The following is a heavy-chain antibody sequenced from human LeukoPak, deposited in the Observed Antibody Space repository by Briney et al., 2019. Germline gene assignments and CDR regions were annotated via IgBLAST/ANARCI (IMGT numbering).Heavy chain of an antibody. Sequence: SETLSLTCAVYGGSFSGYYWSWIRQPPGKGLEWIGYVFHTGSTNYNPSLKSRVTISVDTSKNQFSLKLSSVTAADTAVYYCARVITIFGVGIQNYFDYWGQGTLVTVSS. D-gene: IGHD3-3*01. CDR3: ARVITIFGVGIQNYFDY. CDR1: GGSFSGYY. J-gene: IGHJ4*02. CDR2: VFHTGST. V-gene: IGHV4-34*12.